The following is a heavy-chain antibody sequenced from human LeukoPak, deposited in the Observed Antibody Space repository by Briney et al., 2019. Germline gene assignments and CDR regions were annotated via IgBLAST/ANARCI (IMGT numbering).Heavy chain of an antibody. D-gene: IGHD6-13*01. CDR1: GGSFSGYY. Sequence: SETLSLTCAVYGGSFSGYYWSWIRQPPGKGLEWIGEIYHSGSTNYNPSLKRRVTISVDTSQKQFSLRLSSVTAADTAVYYCARGRYLTTGGGAAAGFLDYWGQGTLVTVSS. CDR3: ARGRYLTTGGGAAAGFLDY. V-gene: IGHV4-34*01. J-gene: IGHJ4*02. CDR2: IYHSGST.